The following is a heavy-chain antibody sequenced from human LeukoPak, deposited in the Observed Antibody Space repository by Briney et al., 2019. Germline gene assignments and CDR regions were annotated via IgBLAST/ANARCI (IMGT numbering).Heavy chain of an antibody. J-gene: IGHJ4*02. CDR1: GYTFTDYY. CDR2: VDPEDGET. CDR3: ATLGMVAAAYYFDY. Sequence: ASVKVSCKVSGYTFTDYYMHWVQQAPGKGLEWMGLVDPEDGETIYAEKFQGRVTITADTSTDTAYMELSSLRSEGTAVYYCATLGMVAAAYYFDYWGQGTLVTVSS. D-gene: IGHD2-15*01. V-gene: IGHV1-69-2*01.